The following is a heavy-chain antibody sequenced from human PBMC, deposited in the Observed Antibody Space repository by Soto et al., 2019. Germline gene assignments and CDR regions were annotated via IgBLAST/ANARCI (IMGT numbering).Heavy chain of an antibody. J-gene: IGHJ6*03. CDR1: GFSFSTYG. D-gene: IGHD3-16*01. V-gene: IGHV3-23*01. Sequence: DVQLLESGGGLAQRGGSLRLSGAASGFSFSTYGMTWVRQAPGKGLEWVSYGGSGGSTYYADSVKGRFTISRDNSKYTLYLQMNSLRAEDTAVYYCVKFRGRAYHYYYMDVWGNGTTVTGAS. CDR2: GGSGGST. CDR3: VKFRGRAYHYYYMDV.